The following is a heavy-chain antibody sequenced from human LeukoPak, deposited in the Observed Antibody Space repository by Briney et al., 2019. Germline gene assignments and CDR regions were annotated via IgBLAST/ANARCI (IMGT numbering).Heavy chain of an antibody. J-gene: IGHJ3*02. D-gene: IGHD3-3*01. CDR3: ARGAPYYDFWSGYYMGKNAFDI. CDR2: ISAYNGNT. CDR1: GYTFTSYG. V-gene: IGHV1-18*01. Sequence: ASVKVSCKASGYTFTSYGISWVRQAPGQGLEWMGWISAYNGNTNYAQKLQGRVTMTTDTSTSTAYMELRSLRSDDTAVYYCARGAPYYDFWSGYYMGKNAFDIWGQGTMVTVSS.